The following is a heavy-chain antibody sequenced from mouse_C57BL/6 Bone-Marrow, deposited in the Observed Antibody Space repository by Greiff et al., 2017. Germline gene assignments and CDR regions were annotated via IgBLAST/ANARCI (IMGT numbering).Heavy chain of an antibody. J-gene: IGHJ4*01. V-gene: IGHV1-50*01. CDR2: IDPSDSYT. CDR3: ARDLGTMYYYGYYYSMDY. CDR1: GYTFTSYW. D-gene: IGHD1-1*01. Sequence: QVQLQQPGAELVKPGASVKLSCKASGYTFTSYWMQWVKQRPGQGLEWIGEIDPSDSYTNYNQKFKGKATLTVDTSSSTAYMQLSSLTSEDSAVYYCARDLGTMYYYGYYYSMDYWGQGTSVTVSS.